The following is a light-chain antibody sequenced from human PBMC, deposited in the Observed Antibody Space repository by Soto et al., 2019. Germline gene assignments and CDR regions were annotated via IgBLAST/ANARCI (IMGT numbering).Light chain of an antibody. Sequence: QSALTQPRSVSGSPGQSVTISCTGTNSDIGGYNYVSWYQQHPGKAPKVMIYDVSRRPSGVPDRFSGSKSGNTASLTISGLQAEDEADYYCCSYAGRYNFWVFGGGTKLPVL. V-gene: IGLV2-11*01. J-gene: IGLJ3*02. CDR3: CSYAGRYNFWV. CDR2: DVS. CDR1: NSDIGGYNY.